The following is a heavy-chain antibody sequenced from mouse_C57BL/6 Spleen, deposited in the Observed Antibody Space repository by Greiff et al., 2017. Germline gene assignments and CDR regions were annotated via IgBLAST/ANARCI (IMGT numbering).Heavy chain of an antibody. CDR1: GYSFTGYY. V-gene: IGHV1-42*01. CDR2: INPSTGGT. J-gene: IGHJ3*01. D-gene: IGHD2-4*01. Sequence: EVQLQQSGPELVKPGASVKISCKASGYSFTGYYMNWVKQSPEKSLEWIGEINPSTGGTTYNQKFKAKATLTVDKSSSTAYMQLKSLTSEDSAVYYCAKYDYDAEAWFAYWGQGTLVTVSA. CDR3: AKYDYDAEAWFAY.